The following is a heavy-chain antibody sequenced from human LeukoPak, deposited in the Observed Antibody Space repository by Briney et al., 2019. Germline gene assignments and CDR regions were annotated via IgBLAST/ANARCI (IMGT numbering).Heavy chain of an antibody. J-gene: IGHJ6*03. CDR2: IYTSGST. CDR3: ARDLYTSGSSHYYYYMAV. CDR1: GGSISSYY. D-gene: IGHD3-10*01. V-gene: IGHV4-4*07. Sequence: PSETLSLTCTVSGGSISSYYWSWIRQPAGKGLEWIGRIYTSGSTNYNRSLKSRVPISVDKSKNQFSLKLSSVTAADTAVYYCARDLYTSGSSHYYYYMAVWGNGTTVTVSS.